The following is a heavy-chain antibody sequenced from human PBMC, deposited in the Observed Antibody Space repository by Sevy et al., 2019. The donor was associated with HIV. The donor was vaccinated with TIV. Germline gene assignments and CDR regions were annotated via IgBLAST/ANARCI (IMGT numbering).Heavy chain of an antibody. CDR1: GFTFGDYA. J-gene: IGHJ3*01. Sequence: GWSLRLSCTASGFTFGDYAMSWFRQAPGKGLEWVGLFRSKGYGGTTEYAASVKGRFIMSRDDSKSIAYLQMNSLKTEDTAVYYCTRGPRGGWAFDLWGQGTMVTVSS. CDR2: FRSKGYGGTT. V-gene: IGHV3-49*03. CDR3: TRGPRGGWAFDL. D-gene: IGHD3-16*01.